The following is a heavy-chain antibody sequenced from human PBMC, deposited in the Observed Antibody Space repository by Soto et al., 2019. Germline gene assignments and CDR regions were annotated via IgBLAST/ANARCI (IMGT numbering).Heavy chain of an antibody. D-gene: IGHD3-22*01. CDR2: ISSSSSYI. J-gene: IGHJ3*02. V-gene: IGHV3-21*01. Sequence: EVQLVESGGGLVKPGGSLRLSCAASGFTFSSYSMNWVRQAPGKGLEWVSSISSSSSYIYYADSVKGRFTISRDNAKNSLYLQMNSLRPEDTAVYYCARDSAWGSGYYHKGGAFDIWGQGTMVTVSS. CDR3: ARDSAWGSGYYHKGGAFDI. CDR1: GFTFSSYS.